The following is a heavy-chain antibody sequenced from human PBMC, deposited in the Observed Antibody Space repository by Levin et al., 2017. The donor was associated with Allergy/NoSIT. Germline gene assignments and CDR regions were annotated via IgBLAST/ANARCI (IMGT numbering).Heavy chain of an antibody. Sequence: ETLSLTCAASGFTFSSYAMSWVRQAPGKGLEWVSGVSGSGGSTYYADSVKGRFTISRDNPKNTLYLQMNSLRAEDTAVYYCAKLPDSGIAVAGTSAEYFQRWGQGTLVTVSS. CDR1: GFTFSSYA. CDR2: VSGSGGST. D-gene: IGHD6-19*01. CDR3: AKLPDSGIAVAGTSAEYFQR. J-gene: IGHJ1*01. V-gene: IGHV3-23*01.